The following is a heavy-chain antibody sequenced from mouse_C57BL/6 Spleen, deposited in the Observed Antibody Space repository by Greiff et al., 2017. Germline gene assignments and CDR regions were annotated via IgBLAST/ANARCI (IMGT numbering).Heavy chain of an antibody. Sequence: VQGVESGAELVRPGASVTLSCKASGYTFTDYEMHWVKQTPVHGLEWIGAIDPETGGTAYNQKFKGKAILTADKSSSTAYMELRSLTSEDSAVYYCARGGVDFDYWGQGTTLTVSS. D-gene: IGHD1-1*02. CDR1: GYTFTDYE. CDR2: IDPETGGT. J-gene: IGHJ2*01. CDR3: ARGGVDFDY. V-gene: IGHV1-15*01.